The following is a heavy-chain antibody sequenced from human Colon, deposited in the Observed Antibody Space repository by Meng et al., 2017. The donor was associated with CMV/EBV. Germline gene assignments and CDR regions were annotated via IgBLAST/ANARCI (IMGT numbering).Heavy chain of an antibody. D-gene: IGHD7-27*01. J-gene: IGHJ4*02. V-gene: IGHV3-74*01. CDR2: ISHDGTVT. CDR3: TRDVNWEFFDY. CDR1: GFTFSSYV. Sequence: GECLKISCAASGFTFSSYVMHWVRQAPGKGLVWVSRISHDGTVTTYADSVKGRFTISRDNAQNTLYLQMNSLRAEDTAVYYCTRDVNWEFFDYWGQGTLVTVSS.